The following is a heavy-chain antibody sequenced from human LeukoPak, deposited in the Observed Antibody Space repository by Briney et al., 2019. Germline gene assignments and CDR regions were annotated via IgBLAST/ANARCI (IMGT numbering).Heavy chain of an antibody. CDR3: ARGGAARPDY. J-gene: IGHJ4*02. CDR2: INPTGTAT. CDR1: GYTFINHW. V-gene: IGHV1-46*01. Sequence: ASVKVSCKASGYTFINHWMHWVRQAPGQGLEWVGLINPTGTATLYAQKFQGRITLTRDMSATTDYMELSSLTSEDTAVYYCARGGAARPDYWGQGTLLTVSS. D-gene: IGHD6-6*01.